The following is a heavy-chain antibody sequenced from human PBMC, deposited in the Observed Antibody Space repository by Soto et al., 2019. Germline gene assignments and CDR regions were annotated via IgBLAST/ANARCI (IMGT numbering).Heavy chain of an antibody. Sequence: SETLSLTCTVSGGSISSGGYYWSWIRQHPGKGLEWIGYIYYSGSTYYNPSLKSRVTISVDTSKNQFSLKLSSVTAADTAVYYCARVPSIWLDPRRIWFDPWGQGTLVTVSS. D-gene: IGHD6-19*01. CDR1: GGSISSGGYY. CDR3: ARVPSIWLDPRRIWFDP. CDR2: IYYSGST. J-gene: IGHJ5*02. V-gene: IGHV4-31*03.